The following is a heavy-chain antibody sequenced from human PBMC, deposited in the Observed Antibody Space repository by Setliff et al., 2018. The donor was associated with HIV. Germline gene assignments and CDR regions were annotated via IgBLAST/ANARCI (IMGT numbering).Heavy chain of an antibody. J-gene: IGHJ6*03. CDR2: LYVSGDT. CDR1: DDPISSYY. D-gene: IGHD6-13*01. Sequence: SETLSLTCYVTDDPISSYYWSWVRQPAGKGLEWIGRLYVSGDTNYNPSLKSRVTMSLDTSKKHFSLNLKSVTAADTAVYYCARDRRSSWGVDYYYYMDVWGKGTTVTVSS. CDR3: ARDRRSSWGVDYYYYMDV. V-gene: IGHV4-4*07.